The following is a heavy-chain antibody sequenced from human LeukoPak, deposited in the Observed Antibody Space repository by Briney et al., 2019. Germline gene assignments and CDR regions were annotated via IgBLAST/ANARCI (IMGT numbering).Heavy chain of an antibody. D-gene: IGHD2-2*01. CDR3: ARSVVVPADDAFDI. CDR2: IYPGDSDT. V-gene: IGHV5-51*01. CDR1: GYSFTSYW. J-gene: IGHJ3*02. Sequence: GESLQISCKGSGYSFTSYWIGWVRQMPGKGLEWMGIIYPGDSDTRYSPSFQGQVTISADKSISTAYLQWSSLEASDTAMYYCARSVVVPADDAFDIWGQGTMVTVSS.